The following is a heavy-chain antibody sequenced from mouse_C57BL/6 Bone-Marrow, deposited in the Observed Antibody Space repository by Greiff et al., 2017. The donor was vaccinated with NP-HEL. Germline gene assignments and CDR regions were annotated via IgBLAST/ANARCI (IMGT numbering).Heavy chain of an antibody. CDR2: ISNLAYSI. D-gene: IGHD1-1*01. CDR1: GFTFSDYG. V-gene: IGHV5-15*01. Sequence: EVKVVESGGGLVQPGGSLKLSCAASGFTFSDYGMAWVRQAPRKGPEWVAFISNLAYSIYYADTVTGRFTISRENAKNTLYLEMSSLRSEDTAMYYCARATVSFDYWGQGTTLTVSS. CDR3: ARATVSFDY. J-gene: IGHJ2*01.